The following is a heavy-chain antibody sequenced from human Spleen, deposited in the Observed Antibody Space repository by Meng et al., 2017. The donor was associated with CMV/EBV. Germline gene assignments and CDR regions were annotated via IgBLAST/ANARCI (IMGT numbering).Heavy chain of an antibody. Sequence: ASVKVSCKASGYTFTSYGLSWVRQAPGQGLEWMGYILPYNGNTHYAQKVQGRVTLTRDTSTNTADMELTSLRSDDTAVYFCARDMTGYESAFDHWGQGTVVTVSS. D-gene: IGHD2-15*01. CDR3: ARDMTGYESAFDH. V-gene: IGHV1-18*01. J-gene: IGHJ4*02. CDR2: ILPYNGNT. CDR1: GYTFTSYG.